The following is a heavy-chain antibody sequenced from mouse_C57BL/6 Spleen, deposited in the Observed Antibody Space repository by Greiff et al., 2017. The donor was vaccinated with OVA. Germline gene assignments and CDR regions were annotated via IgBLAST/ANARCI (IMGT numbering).Heavy chain of an antibody. J-gene: IGHJ1*03. CDR1: GYTFTDYN. CDR2: INPNNGGT. Sequence: VQLQQSGPELVKPGASVKMSCKASGYTFTDYNMHWVKQSHGKSLEWIGYINPNNGGTSYNQKFKAKAKLTVNKSSSTADMERRSLTSEDSAVYSGAIPYWYFDVWGTATTVTVSS. V-gene: IGHV1-22*01. CDR3: AIPYWYFDV.